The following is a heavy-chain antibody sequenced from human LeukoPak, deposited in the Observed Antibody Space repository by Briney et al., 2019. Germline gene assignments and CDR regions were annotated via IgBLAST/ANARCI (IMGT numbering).Heavy chain of an antibody. D-gene: IGHD4-17*01. J-gene: IGHJ4*02. Sequence: GGSLRLSCAASGFTFSDYSMNWVRQAPGKGLEWVSSISGRSSFIYYADSVKGRFTISRDNAENSLYLQMNSLRAEDTAVYYCAREPTTVTTDASFDYWGQGTLVTVSS. V-gene: IGHV3-21*01. CDR2: ISGRSSFI. CDR1: GFTFSDYS. CDR3: AREPTTVTTDASFDY.